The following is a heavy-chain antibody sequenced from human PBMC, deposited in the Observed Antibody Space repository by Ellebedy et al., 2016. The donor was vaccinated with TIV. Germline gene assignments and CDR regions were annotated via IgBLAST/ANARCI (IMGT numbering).Heavy chain of an antibody. Sequence: SETLSLTCTVSGDSVSNFYWSWIRQPPGKGLEWIGYIYDYIGTTNYNPSLKSRVTISVDTSTNQVSLKLTSVTAADTAVYYCARLNLARGVTGPHFDSWGQGTLVTVSA. V-gene: IGHV4-59*08. CDR1: GDSVSNFY. J-gene: IGHJ4*02. D-gene: IGHD3-10*01. CDR3: ARLNLARGVTGPHFDS. CDR2: IYDYIGTT.